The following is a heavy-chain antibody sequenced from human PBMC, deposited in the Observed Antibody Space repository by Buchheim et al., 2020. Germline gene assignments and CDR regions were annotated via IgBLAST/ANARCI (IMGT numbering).Heavy chain of an antibody. Sequence: QLQLQESGPGLVKPSATLSLTCTVSGGSISSSSYYWGWIRQPPGKGLEWVGSIYYRGSTYYNPSLKSRVTISVDTSKNQFSLKLSSVTAADTAVYYCARHGGIEYYFDYWGQGTL. D-gene: IGHD3-16*01. CDR3: ARHGGIEYYFDY. CDR1: GGSISSSSYY. CDR2: IYYRGST. V-gene: IGHV4-39*01. J-gene: IGHJ4*02.